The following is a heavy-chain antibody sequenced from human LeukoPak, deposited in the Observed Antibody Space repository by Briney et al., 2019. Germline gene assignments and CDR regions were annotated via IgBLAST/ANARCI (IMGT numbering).Heavy chain of an antibody. CDR3: ARNRYTPDAFDI. CDR2: IIPIFGTA. J-gene: IGHJ3*02. Sequence: GASVKVSCKASGGTFSSYAISWVRQAPGQGLEWMGGIIPIFGTANYAQKFQGRVTITADESTSTTYMELSSLRSEDTAVYYCARNRYTPDAFDIWGQGTMVAVSS. V-gene: IGHV1-69*13. CDR1: GGTFSSYA. D-gene: IGHD2-2*02.